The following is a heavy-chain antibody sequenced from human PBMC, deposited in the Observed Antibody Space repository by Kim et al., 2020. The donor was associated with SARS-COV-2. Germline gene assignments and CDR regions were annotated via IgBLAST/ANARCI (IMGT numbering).Heavy chain of an antibody. V-gene: IGHV3-48*01. CDR3: APRLDY. CDR1: GFTFSTYS. CDR2: ISTTSSTK. J-gene: IGHJ4*02. Sequence: GGSLRLSCAGSGFTFSTYSMNWVRQAPGKGLEWVSYISTTSSTKYYADSVKGRFTISRDNARNSLYLQMNSLRAEDTAVYYCAPRLDYWGQGTLVTVSS.